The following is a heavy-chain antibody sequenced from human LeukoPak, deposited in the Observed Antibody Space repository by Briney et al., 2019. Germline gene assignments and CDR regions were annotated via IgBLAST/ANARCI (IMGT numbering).Heavy chain of an antibody. Sequence: GGSLRLSCAASGFTFSSYAIHWVRQAPGKGLEYVSAISSNGGSTYYANSVKGRFTISRDNSKNTLYLQMGSLRAEDMAVYYCAREYCSSTSCYEHYYYYMDVWGKGTTVTVSS. CDR1: GFTFSSYA. J-gene: IGHJ6*03. D-gene: IGHD2-2*01. V-gene: IGHV3-64*01. CDR3: AREYCSSTSCYEHYYYYMDV. CDR2: ISSNGGST.